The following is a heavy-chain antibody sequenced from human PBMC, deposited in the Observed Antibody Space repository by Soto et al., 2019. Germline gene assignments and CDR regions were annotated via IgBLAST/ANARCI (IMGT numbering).Heavy chain of an antibody. V-gene: IGHV4-39*01. CDR3: ARHGEGTIGSFNWFDP. J-gene: IGHJ5*02. D-gene: IGHD7-27*01. CDR1: GGSISSSSYF. Sequence: SETLSLTCTVSGGSISSSSYFWVWIRQPPGKGLEWIGSMYYSGTTYYNPSLKSRVTISVDTSKNQFSLKLSSVTAADTAVYYWARHGEGTIGSFNWFDPGGQG. CDR2: MYYSGTT.